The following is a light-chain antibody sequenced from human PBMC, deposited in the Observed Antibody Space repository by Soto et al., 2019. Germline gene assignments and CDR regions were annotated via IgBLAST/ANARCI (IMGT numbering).Light chain of an antibody. CDR3: QQRSNWLFT. CDR1: QSVSIY. J-gene: IGKJ5*01. V-gene: IGKV3-11*01. Sequence: EIAMTQSPATLSVSPGAGATLSCRASQSVSIYLAWYKQKPGQAPRVLIYDASNRATGIPARFSGSGSGTEFTLTISSLEPEDFAVYYCQQRSNWLFTFGQGTRLEIK. CDR2: DAS.